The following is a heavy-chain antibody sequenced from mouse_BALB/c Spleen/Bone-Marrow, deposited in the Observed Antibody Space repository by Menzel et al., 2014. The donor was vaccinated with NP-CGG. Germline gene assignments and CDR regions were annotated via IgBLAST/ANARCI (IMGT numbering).Heavy chain of an antibody. J-gene: IGHJ4*01. D-gene: IGHD2-3*01. CDR3: ARDGYYVFYAMDY. V-gene: IGHV5-6-3*01. Sequence: EVQRVESGGGLVQPGGSLKPSCAASGFTFSSYGMSWVRQTPDKRLELVATINSNGGSTYYPDSVKGRFTISRDNAKNTLYLQMSSLKSEDTAMYYCARDGYYVFYAMDYWGQGTSVTVSS. CDR2: INSNGGST. CDR1: GFTFSSYG.